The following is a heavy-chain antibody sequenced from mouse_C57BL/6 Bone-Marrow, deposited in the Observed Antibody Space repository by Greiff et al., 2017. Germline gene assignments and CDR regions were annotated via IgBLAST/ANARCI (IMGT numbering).Heavy chain of an antibody. CDR1: GFTFSDYG. D-gene: IGHD1-1*01. Sequence: VQLKESGGGLVKPGGSLKLSCAASGFTFSDYGMHWVRQAPEKGLEWVAYISSGSSTIYYADTVKGRFTISRDNAKNTLFLQMTSLRSEDTAMYYCARDFYGSSPHYYAMDYWGQGTSVTVSS. V-gene: IGHV5-17*01. CDR2: ISSGSSTI. CDR3: ARDFYGSSPHYYAMDY. J-gene: IGHJ4*01.